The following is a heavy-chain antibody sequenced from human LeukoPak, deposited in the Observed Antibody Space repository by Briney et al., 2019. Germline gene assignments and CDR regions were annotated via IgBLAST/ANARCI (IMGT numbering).Heavy chain of an antibody. D-gene: IGHD6-25*01. J-gene: IGHJ3*02. CDR3: AREGHSSGRAGTFDI. Sequence: PSETLSLTCTVSGYSISSGYYWGWIRQPPGKGLEWIGSIFHSGSTYYNPSLKSRVTISVDTSKNQFSLKLSSVTAADTAVYYCAREGHSSGRAGTFDIWGQGTMVTVSS. CDR2: IFHSGST. V-gene: IGHV4-38-2*02. CDR1: GYSISSGYY.